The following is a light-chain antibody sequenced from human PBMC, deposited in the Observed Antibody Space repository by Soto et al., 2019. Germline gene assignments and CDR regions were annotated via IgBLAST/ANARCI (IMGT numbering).Light chain of an antibody. CDR1: QSVSSSY. CDR2: GAS. Sequence: EIVLTQSPGTLSLSPGERATLSCRASQSVSSSYLAWYQQKPGQAPTLLIYGASSRATGIPDRFSGRGSGTDFTLTISRLEPEDFAVYYCQQYGSSPFTFGPGAKVDIK. CDR3: QQYGSSPFT. V-gene: IGKV3-20*01. J-gene: IGKJ3*01.